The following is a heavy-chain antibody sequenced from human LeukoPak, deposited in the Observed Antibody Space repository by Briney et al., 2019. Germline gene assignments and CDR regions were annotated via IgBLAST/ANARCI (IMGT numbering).Heavy chain of an antibody. D-gene: IGHD3-22*01. CDR2: ISGSGGST. V-gene: IGHV3-23*01. CDR3: AKASAMIIVVSKHFDY. CDR1: GFTFSSYA. J-gene: IGHJ4*02. Sequence: GGSLRLSCAASGFTFSSYAMSWVRQAPGKGLEWVSAISGSGGSTYYADSVKGRFTISRDNSKNTLYLQMNSLRAEDTAVYYCAKASAMIIVVSKHFDYWGQGTLVTVSS.